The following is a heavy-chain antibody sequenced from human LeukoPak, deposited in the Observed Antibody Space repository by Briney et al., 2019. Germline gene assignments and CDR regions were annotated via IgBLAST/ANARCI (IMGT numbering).Heavy chain of an antibody. CDR2: IYYSGNT. CDR3: ARHPFPEGNCGSSSCYGFYYYMDV. J-gene: IGHJ6*03. V-gene: IGHV4-39*01. CDR1: GGSISSSSYY. Sequence: SETLSLTCSVSGGSISSSSYYWAWIRQPPGKGLEVIGSIYYSGNTYYNPSLKSRVTISVDRSKNQFSLKLSSMTAADTAVYYCARHPFPEGNCGSSSCYGFYYYMDVWGKGTTVTVSS. D-gene: IGHD2-2*01.